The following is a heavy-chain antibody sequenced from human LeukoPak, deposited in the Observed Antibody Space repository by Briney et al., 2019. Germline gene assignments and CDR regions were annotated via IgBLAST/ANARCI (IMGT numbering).Heavy chain of an antibody. CDR1: SGSLSSSNYY. V-gene: IGHV4-39*01. Sequence: SETLSLTCTVSSGSLSSSNYYWELIRQPPGKSLERIGNIYYSGRTFYNPSLKSRVTISVDTSKNQFSLNLSSVTAADTAVYFCARGVTTNGYYYYMDVWGKGTTVTVSS. CDR2: IYYSGRT. J-gene: IGHJ6*03. CDR3: ARGVTTNGYYYYMDV. D-gene: IGHD4-17*01.